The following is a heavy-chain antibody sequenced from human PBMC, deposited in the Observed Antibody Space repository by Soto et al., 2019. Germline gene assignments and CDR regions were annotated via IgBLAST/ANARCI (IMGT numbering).Heavy chain of an antibody. D-gene: IGHD1-1*01. J-gene: IGHJ4*02. Sequence: QVQLVESGGGVVQPGRSLRLSCAASGFTFSSYAMHWVRQAPGKGLEWVAVISYDGSNKYYADSVKGRFTISRDNSKNTLYLQMNILRAEDTAVYYCARDDLEMATTYFDYWGQGTLVTVSS. CDR3: ARDDLEMATTYFDY. CDR1: GFTFSSYA. V-gene: IGHV3-30-3*01. CDR2: ISYDGSNK.